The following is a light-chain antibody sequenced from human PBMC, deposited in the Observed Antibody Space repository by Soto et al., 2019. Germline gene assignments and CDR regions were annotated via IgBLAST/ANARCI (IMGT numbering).Light chain of an antibody. J-gene: IGKJ4*01. CDR3: QQINSYPRV. V-gene: IGKV1-9*01. CDR1: QGISSY. CDR2: AAS. Sequence: DIQLTQSPSFLSASVGDRVTITCRASQGISSYLAWYQQKPGKAPKLLIYAASTLQSGVPSRFSGSGSGTEFTLTISSLQPEDFATYYCQQINSYPRVFGGGTKVDIK.